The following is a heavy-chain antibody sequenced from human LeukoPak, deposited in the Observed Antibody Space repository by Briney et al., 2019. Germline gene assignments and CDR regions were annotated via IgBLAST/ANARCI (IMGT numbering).Heavy chain of an antibody. D-gene: IGHD3-16*02. CDR1: GGSISSYY. J-gene: IGHJ3*02. V-gene: IGHV4-59*01. CDR2: IYYSGST. CDR3: ARGGYTAGAFDI. Sequence: SETLSLTCTVSGGSISSYYWSWIRQPPGKGLEWIGYIYYSGSTNYNPSLKSRVTISVDTSKNQFSLKPSSVTAADTAVYYCARGGYTAGAFDIWGQGTMVTVSS.